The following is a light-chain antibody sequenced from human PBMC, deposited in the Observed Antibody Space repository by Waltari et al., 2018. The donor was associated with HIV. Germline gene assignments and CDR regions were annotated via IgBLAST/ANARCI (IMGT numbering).Light chain of an antibody. J-gene: IGKJ3*01. CDR2: GAS. CDR1: PDISNS. V-gene: IGKV1-27*01. Sequence: DIQMTQSPSSVSAFVGDRVTLTCRASPDISNSLAWYQQRPGKVPSLLIYGASILQSGVPSRFSGSASGTDFTLTISSLQPEDVATYYCQKYNSAPLTFGPGTKVDIK. CDR3: QKYNSAPLT.